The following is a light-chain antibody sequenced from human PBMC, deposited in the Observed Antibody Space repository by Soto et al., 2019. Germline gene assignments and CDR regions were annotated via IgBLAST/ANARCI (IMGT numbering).Light chain of an antibody. V-gene: IGKV3-15*01. J-gene: IGKJ1*01. CDR2: GAS. CDR3: QQYNNWPRT. CDR1: QSVRSN. Sequence: EIVMTQSPATLSVSPGERATLSRRASQSVRSNLAWYQQKPGQPPRLLIYGASTRATGIPARFSGSGSGTEFTLTISSLQSEDFAVYYCQQYNNWPRTFGQGTKVDIK.